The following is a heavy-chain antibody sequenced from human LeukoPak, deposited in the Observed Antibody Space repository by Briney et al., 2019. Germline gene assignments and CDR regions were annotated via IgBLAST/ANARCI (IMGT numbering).Heavy chain of an antibody. Sequence: PGGSLRLSCAASGFTFSSYWTSWVRQAPGKGLEWVANIKQDGSEKYYVDSVKGRFTISRDNAKNSLYLQMNSLRAEDTAVYYCARDSQRFLGLWGQGTMVTVSS. CDR1: GFTFSSYW. J-gene: IGHJ3*01. D-gene: IGHD3-3*01. V-gene: IGHV3-7*01. CDR2: IKQDGSEK. CDR3: ARDSQRFLGL.